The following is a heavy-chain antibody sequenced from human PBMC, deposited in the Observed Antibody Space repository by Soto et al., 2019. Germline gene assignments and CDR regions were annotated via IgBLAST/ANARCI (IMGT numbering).Heavy chain of an antibody. D-gene: IGHD1-26*01. CDR2: ISYDGSNK. J-gene: IGHJ4*02. CDR1: GFTFSSYA. CDR3: ARAPRATVLLDY. V-gene: IGHV3-30-3*01. Sequence: RLSCAASGFTFSSYAMHWVRQAPGKGLEWVAVISYDGSNKYYADSVKGRFTISRDNSKNTLYLQMNSLRAEDTAVYYCARAPRATVLLDYWGQGTLVTVSS.